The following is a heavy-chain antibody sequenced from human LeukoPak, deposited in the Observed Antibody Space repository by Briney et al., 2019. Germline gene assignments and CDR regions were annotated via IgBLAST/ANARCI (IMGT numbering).Heavy chain of an antibody. CDR3: ARDLYGSGKVNNPGG. CDR1: GDSISSSSYY. Sequence: SETLSLTCTVSGDSISSSSYYWGWIRQPPGKGLEWIGSIYYSGSTYYNPSLKSRVTISVDTSKNQFSLKLSSVTAADTAVYYCARDLYGSGKVNNPGGWGQGTLVTVSS. V-gene: IGHV4-39*07. D-gene: IGHD3-10*01. J-gene: IGHJ4*02. CDR2: IYYSGST.